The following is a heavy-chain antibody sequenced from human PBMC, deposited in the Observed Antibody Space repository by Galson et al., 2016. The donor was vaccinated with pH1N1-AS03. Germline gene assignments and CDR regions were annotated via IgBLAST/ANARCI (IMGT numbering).Heavy chain of an antibody. CDR2: LKSKSDGGTA. J-gene: IGHJ6*02. CDR1: GFTFSNAW. D-gene: IGHD5-24*01. V-gene: IGHV3-15*01. Sequence: SLRLSCAASGFTFSNAWMSWVRQAPGKGLEWVGRLKSKSDGGTADYAAPVKGRFTISRDDSKKMLYLQMNNLKTEDTAMYYCTTDDGPYYGLDVWGQGTTVTVSS. CDR3: TTDDGPYYGLDV.